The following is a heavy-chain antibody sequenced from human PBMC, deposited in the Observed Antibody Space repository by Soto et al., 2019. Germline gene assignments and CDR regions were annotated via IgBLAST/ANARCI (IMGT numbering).Heavy chain of an antibody. CDR3: ARRGTFGGVIALDY. CDR2: INSDGSRT. D-gene: IGHD3-16*02. CDR1: GFTFSSYW. Sequence: PGGSLRLSCAASGFTFSSYWMHWVRQAPGKGLVWVSRINSDGSRTSYADSVKGRFTISRDNAKNTLYLQMNSLRAEGTAVYYCARRGTFGGVIALDYWGQGTLVTVSS. V-gene: IGHV3-74*01. J-gene: IGHJ4*02.